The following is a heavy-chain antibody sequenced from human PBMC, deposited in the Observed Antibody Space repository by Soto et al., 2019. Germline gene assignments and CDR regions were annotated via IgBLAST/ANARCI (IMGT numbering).Heavy chain of an antibody. D-gene: IGHD3-3*01. CDR1: GYTFTSYD. Sequence: ASVKVSCKAYGYTFTSYDINWVRQATGQGLEWMGWMSPNSGNTGYAQKFQGRVTMTRNTSISTAYMELSSLRSEDTAVYYCARGNYDFWSGYGFDPWGQGTLVTVSS. J-gene: IGHJ5*02. CDR3: ARGNYDFWSGYGFDP. CDR2: MSPNSGNT. V-gene: IGHV1-8*01.